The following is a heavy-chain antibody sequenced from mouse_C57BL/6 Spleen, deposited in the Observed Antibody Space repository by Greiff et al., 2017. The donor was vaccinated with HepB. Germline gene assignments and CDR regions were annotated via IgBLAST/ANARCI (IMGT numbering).Heavy chain of an antibody. CDR2: IYPGSGNT. J-gene: IGHJ4*01. CDR1: GYTFTDYY. V-gene: IGHV1-76*01. Sequence: VQRVESGAELVRPGASVKLSCKASGYTFTDYYINWVKQRPGQGLEWIARIYPGSGNTYYNEKFKGKATLTAEKSSSTAYMQLSSLTSEDSAVYFWARGDYGGHAMDYWGQGTSVTVSS. CDR3: ARGDYGGHAMDY. D-gene: IGHD1-1*01.